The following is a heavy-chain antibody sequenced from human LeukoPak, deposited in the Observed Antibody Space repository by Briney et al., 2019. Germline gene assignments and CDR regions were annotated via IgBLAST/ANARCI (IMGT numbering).Heavy chain of an antibody. CDR3: AREFGSSWPFTPGY. V-gene: IGHV1-2*02. J-gene: IGHJ4*02. Sequence: GASVKVSCKASGYTFTGYPMHWVRQAPGQGLEWMGWINPNSGGTNYAQKFQGRVTMTGDTSINTAYMDLSRLTFDDTAVYYCAREFGSSWPFTPGYWGQGTLITVSS. D-gene: IGHD6-13*01. CDR2: INPNSGGT. CDR1: GYTFTGYP.